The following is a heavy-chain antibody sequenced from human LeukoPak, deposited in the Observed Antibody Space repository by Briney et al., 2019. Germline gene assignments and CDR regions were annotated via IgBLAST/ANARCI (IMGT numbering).Heavy chain of an antibody. CDR3: AKASAMIVVVSKHFDY. Sequence: GGSLRLSCAASDFSFTTYAMSWVRQAPGEGLEWVSSISGGGTITYYADSVKGRFTISRDNSKNTLYLQMNSLRAEDTAVYYCAKASAMIVVVSKHFDYWGQGTLVTVSS. J-gene: IGHJ4*02. CDR2: ISGGGTIT. V-gene: IGHV3-23*01. D-gene: IGHD3-22*01. CDR1: DFSFTTYA.